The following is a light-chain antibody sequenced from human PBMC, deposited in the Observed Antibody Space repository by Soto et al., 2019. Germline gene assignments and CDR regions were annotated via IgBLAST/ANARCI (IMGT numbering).Light chain of an antibody. CDR1: QSVGSY. Sequence: EIVLTQSPATLSLSPGERATLSCRARQSVGSYFAWYQQRPCQAPRLLISYTPNWATGIPPRCSGSGSGTDFTLTIINLEPEDSAVYYYQQRRDWLFGGGTRVEIK. CDR2: YTP. J-gene: IGKJ4*01. V-gene: IGKV3-11*01. CDR3: QQRRDWL.